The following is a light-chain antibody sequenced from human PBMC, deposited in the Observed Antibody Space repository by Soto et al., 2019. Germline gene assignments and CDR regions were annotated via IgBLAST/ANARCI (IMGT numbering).Light chain of an antibody. Sequence: EVVLTQSPATLSLSPGERATLSCRASQSISNSLAWYQQKPGQAPRLPIYEASNRATGIPARFSGTGSGTDFTLTISSLEPEDFAVYYCQQRYNWPPCTFGQGTKLEIK. CDR2: EAS. J-gene: IGKJ2*02. CDR1: QSISNS. CDR3: QQRYNWPPCT. V-gene: IGKV3-11*01.